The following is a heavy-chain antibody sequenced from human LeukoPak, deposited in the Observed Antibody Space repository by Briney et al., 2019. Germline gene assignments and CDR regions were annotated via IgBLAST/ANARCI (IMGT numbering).Heavy chain of an antibody. CDR1: GGSISSGSYS. CDR2: ISTSGST. D-gene: IGHD3-16*01. Sequence: PSETLSLTCTVSGGSISSGSYSWSWIRQPAGKGLEWIGRISTSGSTNYNPSLKSRVTISVDKSKNQFSLKLSSVTAADTAVYYCARGPPGLGVRWGQGTLVTVSS. V-gene: IGHV4-61*02. CDR3: ARGPPGLGVR. J-gene: IGHJ4*02.